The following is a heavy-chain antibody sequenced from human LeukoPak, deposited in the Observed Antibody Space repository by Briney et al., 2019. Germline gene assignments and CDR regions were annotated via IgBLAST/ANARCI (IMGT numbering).Heavy chain of an antibody. J-gene: IGHJ4*02. CDR1: GFTFTGYY. CDR3: ARDSATVTTPYCDY. D-gene: IGHD4-17*01. Sequence: ASVKVSCKASGFTFTGYYINWVRQAPGQGLEWMGWINLNNGGTNYARKFQGWVTMTRDTSISTAYMELSRLRYDDTAVYYCARDSATVTTPYCDYWGQGSLVTVSS. CDR2: INLNNGGT. V-gene: IGHV1-2*04.